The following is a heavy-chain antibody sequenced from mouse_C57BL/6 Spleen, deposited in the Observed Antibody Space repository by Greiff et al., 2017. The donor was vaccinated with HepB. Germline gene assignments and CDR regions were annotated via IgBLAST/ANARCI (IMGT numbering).Heavy chain of an antibody. CDR2: ISSGGSYT. D-gene: IGHD5-1-1*01. CDR3: ARQDTLDWYFDV. V-gene: IGHV5-6*01. J-gene: IGHJ1*03. Sequence: EVQRVESGGDLVKPGGSLKLSCAASGFTFSSYGMSWVRQTPDKRLEWVATISSGGSYTYYPDSVKGRFTISRDNAKNTLYLQMSSLKSEDTAMYYCARQDTLDWYFDVWGTGTTVTVSS. CDR1: GFTFSSYG.